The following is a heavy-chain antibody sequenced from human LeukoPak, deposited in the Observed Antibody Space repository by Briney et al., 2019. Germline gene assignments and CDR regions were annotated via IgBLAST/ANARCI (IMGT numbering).Heavy chain of an antibody. V-gene: IGHV3-7*02. CDR3: ASAIREHTLFDY. CDR1: GFTFSNYW. Sequence: GGSLRLSCAASGFTFSNYWMTWVRQAPGKGLEWVANIKQDGNEIHYVDSVKGRFTVSRDNAKNSLYLQMNSLRGEDTAVYYCASAIREHTLFDYWGQGTLVTVSS. J-gene: IGHJ4*02. D-gene: IGHD1/OR15-1a*01. CDR2: IKQDGNEI.